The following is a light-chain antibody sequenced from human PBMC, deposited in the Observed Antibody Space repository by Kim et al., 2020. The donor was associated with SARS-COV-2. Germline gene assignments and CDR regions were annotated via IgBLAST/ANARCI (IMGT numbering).Light chain of an antibody. CDR1: SSDVGGYNF. Sequence: QSALTQPPSASGSPGQSVTISCTGTSSDVGGYNFVSWYQQHPGKAPKLMIYDVSNRPSGVPYRFSGSKSGNTASLTVSGLQAEDEADYYCSSYAAISNFVFGTGTKVTVL. J-gene: IGLJ1*01. CDR3: SSYAAISNFV. CDR2: DVS. V-gene: IGLV2-8*01.